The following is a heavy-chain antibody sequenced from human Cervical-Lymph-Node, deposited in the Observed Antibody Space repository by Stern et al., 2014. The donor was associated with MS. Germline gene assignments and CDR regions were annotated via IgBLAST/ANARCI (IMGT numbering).Heavy chain of an antibody. J-gene: IGHJ4*02. CDR3: ARDGPDSSGYYCFWDY. CDR2: IWNDGSNT. CDR1: GFTFSSYG. V-gene: IGHV3-33*01. Sequence: QLVESGGGVVQPGGSLRLSCAASGFTFSSYGMHWVRQAPGKGLEWVSVIWNDGSNTYYADSVKGRFTISRDNSKNTMYLARNSLRAEDTAVYYCARDGPDSSGYYCFWDYWGQGTLVTVSS. D-gene: IGHD3-22*01.